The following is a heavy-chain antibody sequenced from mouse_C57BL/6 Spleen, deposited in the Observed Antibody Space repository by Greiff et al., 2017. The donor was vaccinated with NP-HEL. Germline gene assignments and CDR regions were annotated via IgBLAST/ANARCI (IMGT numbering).Heavy chain of an antibody. V-gene: IGHV1-85*01. Sequence: QVHVKQSGPELVKPGASVKLSCKASGYTFTSYDINWVKQRPGQGLEWIGWIYPRDGSTKYNEKFKGKATLTVDTSSSTAYMELHSLTSEDSAVYFCGLLTMDYWGQGTSVTVSS. J-gene: IGHJ4*01. CDR3: GLLTMDY. CDR1: GYTFTSYD. D-gene: IGHD2-10*01. CDR2: IYPRDGST.